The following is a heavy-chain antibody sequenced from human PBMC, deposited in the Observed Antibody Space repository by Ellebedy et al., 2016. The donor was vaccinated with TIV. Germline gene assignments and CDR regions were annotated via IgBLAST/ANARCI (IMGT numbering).Heavy chain of an antibody. V-gene: IGHV4-59*01. D-gene: IGHD1-26*01. Sequence: MPSETLSLTCTVSGGSISSYYWSWIRQPPGKGLEWIGYIYYSGSTNYNPSLKSRVTISVDTSKNQFSLKLSSVTAADTAVYYCARGEWELLEGFGYWGQGTLVTVSS. CDR1: GGSISSYY. J-gene: IGHJ4*02. CDR3: ARGEWELLEGFGY. CDR2: IYYSGST.